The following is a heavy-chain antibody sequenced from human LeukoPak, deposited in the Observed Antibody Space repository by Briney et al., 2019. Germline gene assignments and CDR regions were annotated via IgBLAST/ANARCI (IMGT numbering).Heavy chain of an antibody. Sequence: HGESLKISCKGSGYSFSSYWIGWVRQMPGKGLEWMGIIYPGDSDPIYSPSFQGQVTISADKSISTAYLQWSSLKASDTAMYYCARGSYYDSSGYALDYWGQGTLVTVSS. J-gene: IGHJ4*02. CDR2: IYPGDSDP. V-gene: IGHV5-51*01. D-gene: IGHD3-22*01. CDR3: ARGSYYDSSGYALDY. CDR1: GYSFSSYW.